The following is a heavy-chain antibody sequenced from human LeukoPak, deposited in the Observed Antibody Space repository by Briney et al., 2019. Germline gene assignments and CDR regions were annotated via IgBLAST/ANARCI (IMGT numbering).Heavy chain of an antibody. Sequence: PGGSLRLSCAASGFTFSSYWMNWARQATGKGLEWVASINHNGNVNYYVDSVKGRFTISRDNAKNSLYPQMSNLRAEDTAVYFCARGGGLDVWGQGATVTVSS. D-gene: IGHD3-16*01. J-gene: IGHJ6*02. CDR2: INHNGNVN. CDR3: ARGGGLDV. CDR1: GFTFSSYW. V-gene: IGHV3-7*03.